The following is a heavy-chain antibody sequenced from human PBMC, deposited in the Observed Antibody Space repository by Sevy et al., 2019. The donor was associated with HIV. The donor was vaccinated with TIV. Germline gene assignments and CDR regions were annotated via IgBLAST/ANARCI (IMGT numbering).Heavy chain of an antibody. CDR3: VKEGGGEGGDH. CDR1: GFSYSSYG. V-gene: IGHV3-30*02. J-gene: IGHJ4*02. D-gene: IGHD2-21*01. Sequence: GGSLRLSCAASGFSYSSYGMHWVRQAPGKGLEWVAYIQYDGSNKDYADSVKGRFTISGDNSKNKLDLQMNSLGVEETAVYYCVKEGGGEGGDHWGQGTLVTVSS. CDR2: IQYDGSNK.